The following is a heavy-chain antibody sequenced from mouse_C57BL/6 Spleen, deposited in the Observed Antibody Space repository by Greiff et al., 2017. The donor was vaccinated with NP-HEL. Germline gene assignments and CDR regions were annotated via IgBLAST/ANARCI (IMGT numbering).Heavy chain of an antibody. D-gene: IGHD4-1*01. J-gene: IGHJ4*01. CDR1: GYAFSSSW. Sequence: LVESGPELVKPGASVKISCKASGYAFSSSWMNWVKQRPGKGLEWIGRIYPGDGDTNYNGKFKGKATLTADKSSSTAYMQLSSLTSEDSAVYFCARGVTGRDAMDYWGQGTSVTVSS. CDR2: IYPGDGDT. CDR3: ARGVTGRDAMDY. V-gene: IGHV1-82*01.